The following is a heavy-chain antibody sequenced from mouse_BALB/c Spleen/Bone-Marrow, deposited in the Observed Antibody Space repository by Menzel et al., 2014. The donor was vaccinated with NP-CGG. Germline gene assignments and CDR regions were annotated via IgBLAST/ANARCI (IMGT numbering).Heavy chain of an antibody. J-gene: IGHJ2*01. D-gene: IGHD2-2*01. CDR1: GYTFTSYW. CDR3: ARINGYDY. Sequence: QVQLQQPGAELVKPGASVKLSCKASGYTFTSYWMHWVKQRPGQGLEWIGEIDPSTGRTDYNKKFKSQATLTVDKSSSTAYMHLSSPTSEDSAVYYCARINGYDYWGQGTTLTVSS. V-gene: IGHV1S81*02. CDR2: IDPSTGRT.